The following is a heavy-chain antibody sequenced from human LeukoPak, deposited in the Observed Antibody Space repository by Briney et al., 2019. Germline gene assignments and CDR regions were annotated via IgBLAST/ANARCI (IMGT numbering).Heavy chain of an antibody. D-gene: IGHD6-19*01. Sequence: GGSLRLSCAVSGFTFDNFAMNWVRQPPGKGLEWVSSLSGSGTPLYADSVKGRFTISRDLANNTLFLQMNSLRADDTAVYYCAKRGSIAVAGPFDYWGRGTLVTVSS. CDR2: LSGSGTP. CDR3: AKRGSIAVAGPFDY. CDR1: GFTFDNFA. V-gene: IGHV3-23*01. J-gene: IGHJ4*02.